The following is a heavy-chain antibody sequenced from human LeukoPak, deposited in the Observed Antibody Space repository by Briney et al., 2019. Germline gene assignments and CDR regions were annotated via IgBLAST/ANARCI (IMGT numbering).Heavy chain of an antibody. Sequence: PSETLSLTCTVSGDSISSSYWSWIRQPPGMGLQWIGYIYYSGSTDYNPSLKSRVTMSVDTSKNQFSLKLSSVTAADTAVYYCARDKYYYDSSGSIRFDYWGQGTLVTASS. CDR3: ARDKYYYDSSGSIRFDY. V-gene: IGHV4-59*12. D-gene: IGHD3-22*01. CDR2: IYYSGST. CDR1: GDSISSSY. J-gene: IGHJ4*02.